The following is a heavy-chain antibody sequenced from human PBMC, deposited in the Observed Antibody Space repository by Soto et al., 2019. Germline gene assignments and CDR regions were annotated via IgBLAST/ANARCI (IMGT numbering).Heavy chain of an antibody. V-gene: IGHV5-10-1*01. Sequence: GESLKISCKGSGYSFTSYWISWVRQMPGKGLEWMGRIDPSDSYTNYSPSFQGHVTISADKSISTAYLQWSSLKASDTDMYYCARMGNVPTRGGSSYYGSGSYYNWFDPWGQGTLVTVSS. CDR3: ARMGNVPTRGGSSYYGSGSYYNWFDP. J-gene: IGHJ5*02. CDR1: GYSFTSYW. D-gene: IGHD3-10*01. CDR2: IDPSDSYT.